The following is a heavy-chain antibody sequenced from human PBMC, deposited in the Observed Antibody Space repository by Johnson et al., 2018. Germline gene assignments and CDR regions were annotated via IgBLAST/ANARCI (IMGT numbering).Heavy chain of an antibody. CDR2: IRSKTNNYAT. CDR1: GFTFSGSA. Sequence: VQLVQSGGGLVQPGGSLKLSCAASGFTFSGSAIHWVRRASGKGLEWLGRIRSKTNNYATTYAASVEGRFTISRDDSKGTAFLQMNSLKTEDTAVYFCTRHVPCCNGDCYTDAFDVWGQGTMVTVSS. J-gene: IGHJ3*01. CDR3: TRHVPCCNGDCYTDAFDV. D-gene: IGHD2-21*02. V-gene: IGHV3-73*01.